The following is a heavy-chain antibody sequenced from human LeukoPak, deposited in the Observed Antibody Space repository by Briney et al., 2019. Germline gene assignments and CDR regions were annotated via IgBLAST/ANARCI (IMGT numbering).Heavy chain of an antibody. CDR1: GFTFSSYA. CDR2: ISGRGGSK. Sequence: GGSLRLSCAASGFTFSSYAMSWVRQAPGKGLEWVAGISGRGGSKYYADSVRGRFTISRDNSENTLYLQMNSLRDEDTAMYYCAKDLSSYYYENRGGDFHHWGQGTLVTVSS. J-gene: IGHJ1*01. CDR3: AKDLSSYYYENRGGDFHH. V-gene: IGHV3-23*01. D-gene: IGHD3-22*01.